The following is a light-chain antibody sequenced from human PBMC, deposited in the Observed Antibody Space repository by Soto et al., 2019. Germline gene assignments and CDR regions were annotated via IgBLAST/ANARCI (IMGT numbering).Light chain of an antibody. J-gene: IGKJ4*01. CDR2: DAS. Sequence: EIVLTQSPATLSLSPGNRATLSCRASQSVSGYLAWYQQKPGQAPRLLIYDASNRATGIPARFSGSGSGTDFTINLTSLWPEDFAVYYCQQRSNWPSTFGGGTKVEI. CDR3: QQRSNWPST. CDR1: QSVSGY. V-gene: IGKV3-11*01.